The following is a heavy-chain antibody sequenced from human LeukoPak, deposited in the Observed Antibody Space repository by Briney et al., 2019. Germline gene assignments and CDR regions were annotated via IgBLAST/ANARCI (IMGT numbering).Heavy chain of an antibody. V-gene: IGHV3-30*18. J-gene: IGHJ6*02. Sequence: PGGSLRLSCAASGFTFSSYGMHWVRQAPGKGLEWVAVISYDGSNKYYADSVKGRFTISRDNSKNTLYLQMNSLRAEDTALYYCAKDMVGKYYDISPEYYGMDVWGQGTTVTVSS. CDR1: GFTFSSYG. D-gene: IGHD3-9*01. CDR2: ISYDGSNK. CDR3: AKDMVGKYYDISPEYYGMDV.